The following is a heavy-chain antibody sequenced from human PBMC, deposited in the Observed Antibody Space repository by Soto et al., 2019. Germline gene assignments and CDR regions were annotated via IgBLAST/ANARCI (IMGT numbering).Heavy chain of an antibody. J-gene: IGHJ4*02. CDR3: ARDQWEVTAQLFDY. Sequence: ASVKVSCKASGYTFTSYGISWVRQAPGQGLEWMGWISAYNGNTNHAQKLQGRVTMTTDTSTRPAYMELRSLRSDDTAVYYCARDQWEVTAQLFDYWGQGTLVTVSS. CDR2: ISAYNGNT. D-gene: IGHD2-21*02. V-gene: IGHV1-18*01. CDR1: GYTFTSYG.